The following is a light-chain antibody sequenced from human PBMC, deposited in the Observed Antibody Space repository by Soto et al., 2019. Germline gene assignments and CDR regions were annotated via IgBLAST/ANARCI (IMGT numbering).Light chain of an antibody. CDR2: RDS. CDR1: DLGNKN. CDR3: QVWDSSTVL. J-gene: IGLJ2*01. Sequence: SYELTQPLSVSVALGQTARITCGGNDLGNKNVHWYQQKPGQAPVLVIYRDSSRPSGIPERFSGSNSGDTATLTISRAQAGDESDYYCQVWDSSTVLFGGGTKVTVL. V-gene: IGLV3-9*01.